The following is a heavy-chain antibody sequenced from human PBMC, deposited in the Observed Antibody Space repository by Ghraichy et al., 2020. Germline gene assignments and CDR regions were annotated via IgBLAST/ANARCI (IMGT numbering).Heavy chain of an antibody. CDR2: IIPMFDTA. Sequence: SVKVSCKASGGTLSSYAINWVRQAPGQGLEWMGGIIPMFDTANYAQNFQGIFTITSDESMSAAYLDLSSLRAEDTAVYYCARAPIECGGDCPRLPDYWGQGTLVTVSS. J-gene: IGHJ4*02. CDR3: ARAPIECGGDCPRLPDY. V-gene: IGHV1-69*13. D-gene: IGHD2-21*02. CDR1: GGTLSSYA.